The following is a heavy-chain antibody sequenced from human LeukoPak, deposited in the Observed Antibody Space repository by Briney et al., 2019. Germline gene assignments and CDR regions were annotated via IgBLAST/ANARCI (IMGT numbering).Heavy chain of an antibody. CDR3: ALNDGGNSPHFFDY. CDR1: GFTVSSNY. D-gene: IGHD4-23*01. Sequence: GGSLILSCAASGFTVSSNYMSWVRQAPGKGLEWVSVIYAGSGRNTYYADSVKGRFTISRDTSKNTLYLQMNGLRPEDTAVYFCALNDGGNSPHFFDYWGQGTLVAVSS. V-gene: IGHV3-53*05. J-gene: IGHJ4*02. CDR2: IYAGSGRNT.